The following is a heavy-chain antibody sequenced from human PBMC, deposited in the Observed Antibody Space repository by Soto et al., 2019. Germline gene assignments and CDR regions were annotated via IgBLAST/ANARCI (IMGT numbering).Heavy chain of an antibody. J-gene: IGHJ5*02. D-gene: IGHD3-16*01. CDR2: LLRPGRST. Sequence: SLRLSCAASGFMFSDYAMTWARQAPGKELEWVSGLLRPGRSTYYADSVKGRFTISGDTSANTVYLQMDSLGAEDTAVYYCAKDAIANDGIWLMDSWGQGTVVTVSS. CDR1: GFMFSDYA. V-gene: IGHV3-23*01. CDR3: AKDAIANDGIWLMDS.